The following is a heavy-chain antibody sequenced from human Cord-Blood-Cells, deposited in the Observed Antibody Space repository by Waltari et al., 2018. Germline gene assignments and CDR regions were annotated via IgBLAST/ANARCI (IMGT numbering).Heavy chain of an antibody. CDR1: GFTFSSYA. J-gene: IGHJ4*02. V-gene: IGHV3-23*01. CDR3: AKDRLNWGWGGDYFDY. Sequence: EVQLLESGGGLVQPGGSLRLSCAASGFTFSSYAMSWVRQAPGKGLEWVSAISGSGGSTYYADSVKGRFTISRDNSKNTLYLQMKSLRAEDTAVYYCAKDRLNWGWGGDYFDYWGQGTLVTVSS. D-gene: IGHD7-27*01. CDR2: ISGSGGST.